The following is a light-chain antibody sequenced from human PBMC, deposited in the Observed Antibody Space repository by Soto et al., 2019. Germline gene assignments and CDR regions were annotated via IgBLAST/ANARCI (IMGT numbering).Light chain of an antibody. J-gene: IGKJ4*01. CDR1: QGISSY. V-gene: IGKV1-8*01. CDR2: AAS. Sequence: AIRMTQSPSSLSASTGDRVTITCRASQGISSYLAWYQQKPGKAPKLLIYAASTLQSGVPSRFSGSGSGTDFTLTISCLKSEDFATYYCQQYDSYPLTFGGGTK. CDR3: QQYDSYPLT.